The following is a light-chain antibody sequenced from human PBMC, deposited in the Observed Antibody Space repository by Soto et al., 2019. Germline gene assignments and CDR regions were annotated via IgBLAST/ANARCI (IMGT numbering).Light chain of an antibody. CDR2: EGS. CDR1: SSDVGSYNL. V-gene: IGLV2-23*01. J-gene: IGLJ2*01. CDR3: CSYAGSSV. Sequence: QSALTQPASVSGSPGQSITISCTGTSSDVGSYNLVSWYQQHPGKAPKLMIYEGSKRPSGVSNRFSGSKSGNTASLTISGLQAEDEADCYCCSYAGSSVFGGGTKLTVL.